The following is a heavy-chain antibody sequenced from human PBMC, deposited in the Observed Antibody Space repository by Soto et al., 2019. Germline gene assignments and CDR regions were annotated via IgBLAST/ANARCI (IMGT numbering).Heavy chain of an antibody. V-gene: IGHV1-8*01. CDR3: ARQRDYDFWSGYYGWGSHGYYYYYGMDV. D-gene: IGHD3-3*01. CDR2: MNPNSGNT. CDR1: GYTFTSYD. J-gene: IGHJ6*02. Sequence: GASVKVSCKASGYTFTSYDINWVRQATGQGLEWMGWMNPNSGNTGYAQKFQGRVTMTRNTSISTAYMELSSLRSEDTAVYYCARQRDYDFWSGYYGWGSHGYYYYYGMDVWGQGTTVTVSS.